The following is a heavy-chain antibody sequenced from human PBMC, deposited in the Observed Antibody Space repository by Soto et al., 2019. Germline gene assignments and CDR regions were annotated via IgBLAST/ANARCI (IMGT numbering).Heavy chain of an antibody. CDR3: ARGLTAAAGTNWFDP. V-gene: IGHV4-30-4*01. J-gene: IGHJ5*02. CDR1: GGSISSGDYY. Sequence: QVQLQESGPGLVKPSQTLSLTCTVSGGSISSGDYYWSWIRQPPGKGLEWIGYSYYSGSTYYNPSLKSRVTISVDTSKNQFSLKLSSVTAADTAVYYCARGLTAAAGTNWFDPWGQGTLVTVSS. D-gene: IGHD6-13*01. CDR2: SYYSGST.